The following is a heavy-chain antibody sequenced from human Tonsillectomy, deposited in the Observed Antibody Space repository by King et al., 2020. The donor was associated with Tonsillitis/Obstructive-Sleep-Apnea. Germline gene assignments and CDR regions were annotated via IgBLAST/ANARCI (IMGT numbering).Heavy chain of an antibody. D-gene: IGHD3-22*01. CDR1: GFTFTSSA. J-gene: IGHJ6*03. Sequence: LVQSGPEVKKPGTSVKVSCKASGFTFTSSAVQWVRQARGQRLEWIGWIVVDSGNTIYAQKFHERVTFTRDMSTSTAYMEVTSLRSEDTAVYYCAADGNYDSGGFAPYYMDVWGKGTTVTVSS. CDR2: IVVDSGNT. CDR3: AADGNYDSGGFAPYYMDV. V-gene: IGHV1-58*01.